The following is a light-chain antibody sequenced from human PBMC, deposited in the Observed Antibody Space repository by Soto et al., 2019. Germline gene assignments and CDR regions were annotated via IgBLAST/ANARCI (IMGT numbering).Light chain of an antibody. CDR3: QQYNNWPIT. CDR2: RAS. Sequence: EIVLTQSPDTLSLSPGESATLSCRASQNVINNYLAWYQHKPGQAPRLLIYRASTRTTGIPARFSGSGSGTEFTLTINSLQSEDFAVYYCQQYNNWPITFGQGTRLEIK. CDR1: QNVINN. J-gene: IGKJ5*01. V-gene: IGKV3-15*01.